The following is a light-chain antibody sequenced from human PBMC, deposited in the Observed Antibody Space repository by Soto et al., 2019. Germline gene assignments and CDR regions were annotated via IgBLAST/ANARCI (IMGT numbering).Light chain of an antibody. J-gene: IGKJ4*01. CDR3: MQAIENPPFT. CDR1: QSLLHSNGYNY. V-gene: IGKV2-28*01. Sequence: DIVMTQSPLSLPVTPGEPASISCRSSQSLLHSNGYNYLDWYLQKPGQSPQLLIYLGYNRASGVPDRFSRSGSATDFTLKISRVEAEDVGVYYCMQAIENPPFTLGGGTKVEIK. CDR2: LGY.